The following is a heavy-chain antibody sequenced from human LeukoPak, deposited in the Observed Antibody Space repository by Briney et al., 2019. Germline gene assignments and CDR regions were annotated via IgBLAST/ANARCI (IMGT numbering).Heavy chain of an antibody. V-gene: IGHV3-11*01. J-gene: IGHJ4*02. CDR1: GFTFSDYY. D-gene: IGHD6-6*01. CDR3: AVEYSSSSTPFDY. Sequence: GGSLRLSCAASGFTFSDYYMSWIRQAPGKGLEWVSYISSSGSTISYADSVKGRFTISRDSAKNSLYLQMNSLRAEDTAVYYCAVEYSSSSTPFDYWGQGTLVTVSS. CDR2: ISSSGSTI.